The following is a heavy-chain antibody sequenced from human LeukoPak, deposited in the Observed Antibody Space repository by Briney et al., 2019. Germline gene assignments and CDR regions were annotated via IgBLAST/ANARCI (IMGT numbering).Heavy chain of an antibody. D-gene: IGHD6-19*01. J-gene: IGHJ3*02. CDR1: GFSFSNYW. V-gene: IGHV3-7*03. CDR3: AKVRWLGTNDAFDI. CDR2: IKQDESEK. Sequence: GGSLRLSCTASGFSFSNYWMSWVRQAPGKGLEWVASIKQDESEKYYVDSVKGRFTTSRDNAKSSLYLQMNALRAEDTAVYYCAKVRWLGTNDAFDIWGQGTMVTVSS.